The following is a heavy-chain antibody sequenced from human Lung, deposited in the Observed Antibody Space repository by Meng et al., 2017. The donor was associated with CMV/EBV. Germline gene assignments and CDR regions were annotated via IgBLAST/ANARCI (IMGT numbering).Heavy chain of an antibody. CDR2: INTNSGGT. D-gene: IGHD1-26*01. CDR1: GYTFIAYY. J-gene: IGHJ5*02. Sequence: ASXXVSXKTSGYTFIAYYMHWGRQAPGQGLEWMGWINTNSGGTHYAKKFQGRVTMTRDTSITTVYMELSRLRSDDTAVYYCARGDNWESFDWFDHWGQGNXV. V-gene: IGHV1-2*02. CDR3: ARGDNWESFDWFDH.